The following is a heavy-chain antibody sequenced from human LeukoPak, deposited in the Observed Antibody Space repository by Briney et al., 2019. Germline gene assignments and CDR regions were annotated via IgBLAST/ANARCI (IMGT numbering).Heavy chain of an antibody. J-gene: IGHJ3*02. D-gene: IGHD2-8*01. CDR3: ARVSMVWDAFDI. CDR1: GYTLTELS. Sequence: ASVKVSCKVSGYTLTELSMHWVRQAPGQGLEWMGWISAYNGNTNYAQKLQGRVTMTTDTSTSTAYMELRSLRSDDTAVYYCARVSMVWDAFDIWGQGTMVTVSS. V-gene: IGHV1-18*01. CDR2: ISAYNGNT.